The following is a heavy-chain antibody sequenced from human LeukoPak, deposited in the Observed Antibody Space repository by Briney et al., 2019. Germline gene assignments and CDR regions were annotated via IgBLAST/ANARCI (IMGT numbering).Heavy chain of an antibody. J-gene: IGHJ6*02. V-gene: IGHV4-59*08. D-gene: IGHD1-1*01. Sequence: SETLSLTYTVSGGSISRYYWSWIRQPPGKGLEWIGYIYYSGSTNYNPSLKSRVTISVDTSKNQFSLKLSSVTAADTAVYYCARQQLYYYYYGMDVWGQGTTVTVSS. CDR3: ARQQLYYYYYGMDV. CDR2: IYYSGST. CDR1: GGSISRYY.